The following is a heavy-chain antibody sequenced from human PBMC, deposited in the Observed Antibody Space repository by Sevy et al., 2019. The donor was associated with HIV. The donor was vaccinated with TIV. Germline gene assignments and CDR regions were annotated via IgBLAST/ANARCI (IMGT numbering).Heavy chain of an antibody. CDR1: GFTFSSYA. Sequence: GSLRLSCAASGFTFSSYAMNWVRQAPGKGLEWVSGISGSGGSGDKTNYADSVKGRFTISRDDSKNSLYLELNSLRAEDTAIYYCARKYDSSGYFDYWGQGTLVTVSS. V-gene: IGHV3-23*01. CDR2: ISGSGGSGDKT. J-gene: IGHJ4*02. D-gene: IGHD3-22*01. CDR3: ARKYDSSGYFDY.